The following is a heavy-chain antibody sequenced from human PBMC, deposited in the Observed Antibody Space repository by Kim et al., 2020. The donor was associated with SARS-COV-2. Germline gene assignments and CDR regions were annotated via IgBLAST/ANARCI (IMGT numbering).Heavy chain of an antibody. V-gene: IGHV3-30*04. J-gene: IGHJ4*02. D-gene: IGHD6-19*01. Sequence: GGSLRLSCAASGFTFSSYAMHWVRQAPGKGLEWVAVISYDGSNKYYVDSVKGRYTISRANSKNTLYLQMNSLRAEDTAVYYCATPLDPYSSGCCSSFDYWGQGTLVTVSS. CDR2: ISYDGSNK. CDR1: GFTFSSYA. CDR3: ATPLDPYSSGCCSSFDY.